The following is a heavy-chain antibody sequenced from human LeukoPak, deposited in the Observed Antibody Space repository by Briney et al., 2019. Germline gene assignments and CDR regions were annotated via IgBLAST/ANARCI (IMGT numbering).Heavy chain of an antibody. J-gene: IGHJ4*02. Sequence: GGSLRLSCAASGFTFSGYWMHWVRQAPGKGLVWVSHLNSGGSVTTYADSVKGRFTISRDNSKNTLYLQMNSLRAEDTAVYYCARGATPRCDYWGQGTLVTVSS. CDR1: GFTFSGYW. CDR2: LNSGGSVT. D-gene: IGHD5-12*01. V-gene: IGHV3-74*01. CDR3: ARGATPRCDY.